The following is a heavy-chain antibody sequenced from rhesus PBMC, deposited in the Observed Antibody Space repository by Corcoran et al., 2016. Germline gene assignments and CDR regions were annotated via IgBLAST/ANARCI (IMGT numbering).Heavy chain of an antibody. CDR1: GYTFTDYY. J-gene: IGHJ6*01. D-gene: IGHD6-13*01. Sequence: VQLVQSGAEVKKPGSSVKVSCKASGYTFTDYYLHCVRQTPGKGLEWLGRVDPEDGEATHSQKCQDRVTITADTYTDTAYMELSSLRSEDTAVYYCATGSSWIYGLDSWGQGVVVTVSS. CDR2: VDPEDGEA. V-gene: IGHV1-111*02. CDR3: ATGSSWIYGLDS.